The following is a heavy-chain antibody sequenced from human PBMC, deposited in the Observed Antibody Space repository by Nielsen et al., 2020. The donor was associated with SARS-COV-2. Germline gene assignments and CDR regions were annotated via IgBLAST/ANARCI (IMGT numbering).Heavy chain of an antibody. CDR1: GFTFSSYG. V-gene: IGHV3-33*05. CDR3: TRVRVGDFYGSDY. D-gene: IGHD3-10*01. J-gene: IGHJ4*02. CDR2: ISYDGSNK. Sequence: GGSLRLSCAASGFTFSSYGMHWVRQAPGKGLEWVAVISYDGSNKYYADSVKGRFTISRDNSKNTLYLQMNSLRAEDTAIYFCTRVRVGDFYGSDYWGQGTRVTVSS.